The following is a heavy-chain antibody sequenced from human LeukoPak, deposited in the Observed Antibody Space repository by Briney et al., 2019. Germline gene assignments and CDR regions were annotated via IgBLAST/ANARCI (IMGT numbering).Heavy chain of an antibody. D-gene: IGHD6-13*01. J-gene: IGHJ4*02. CDR3: ARIKQWGIATAGLDY. CDR2: IDWDDDK. CDR1: GFSLSTSGLC. Sequence: SGPCLVHPTQTLTLTCTFSGFSLSTSGLCVSWIRQPPGKALEWLARIDWDDDKYYSTSRKTRLTISKDTSKNQVVLTMTNMDPVDTATYYCARIKQWGIATAGLDYAGQGTMVTVSS. V-gene: IGHV2-70*11.